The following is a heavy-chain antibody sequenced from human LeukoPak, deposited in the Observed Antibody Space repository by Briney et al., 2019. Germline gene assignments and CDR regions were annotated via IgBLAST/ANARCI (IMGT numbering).Heavy chain of an antibody. D-gene: IGHD3-22*01. V-gene: IGHV3-23*01. CDR2: ISGSGGST. J-gene: IGHJ4*02. CDR3: AKVRNYYDSSGYFREGDY. CDR1: GFTFSSYA. Sequence: QSGGSLRLSCAASGFTFSSYAMSWVRQAPGKGLEWVSAISGSGGSTYYADSVKGRFTISRDNSKNTLYLQMNSLRAEDTAVYYCAKVRNYYDSSGYFREGDYWGQGTLVTVSS.